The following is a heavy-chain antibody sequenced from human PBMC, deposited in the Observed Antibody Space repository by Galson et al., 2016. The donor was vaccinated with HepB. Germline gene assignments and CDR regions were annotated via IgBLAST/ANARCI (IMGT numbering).Heavy chain of an antibody. Sequence: SLRLSCAASGFTFNIYTMNWVRQAPGKGLEWVSFIRDSTTMYHADSVKGRFTISSDDAKNSLYLQMNSLRDDDTALYYWVREYNYAFDIWGQGTMVTVSS. CDR1: GFTFNIYT. CDR2: IRDSTTM. CDR3: VREYNYAFDI. J-gene: IGHJ3*02. D-gene: IGHD5-24*01. V-gene: IGHV3-48*02.